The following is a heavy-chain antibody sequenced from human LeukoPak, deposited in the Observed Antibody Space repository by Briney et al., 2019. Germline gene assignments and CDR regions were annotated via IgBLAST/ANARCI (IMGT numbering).Heavy chain of an antibody. V-gene: IGHV1-69*05. CDR3: ARVAGAASDYYMDV. J-gene: IGHJ6*03. Sequence: ASVKVSCKASGGTFSSYAISWVRQAPGQGLEWMGGIIPIFGTANYAQKFQGRVTITTDESTSTAYIELSSLRSEDTAVYYCARVAGAASDYYMDVRGKGTTVTVSS. CDR1: GGTFSSYA. CDR2: IIPIFGTA. D-gene: IGHD3-10*01.